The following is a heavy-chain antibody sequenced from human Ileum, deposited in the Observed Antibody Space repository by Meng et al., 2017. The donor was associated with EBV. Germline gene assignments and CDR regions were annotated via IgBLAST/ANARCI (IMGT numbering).Heavy chain of an antibody. Sequence: QVQLQASGPGLVKPSETLSLTGTVSGGSVSISSYYWSWIRQPPGKGLEWIGYIYYSGTTNYNPSLESRVTISVDTSKNQFSLKLRSVAASDTAVYYCARGWDTAMDSGWGQGTLVTVSS. V-gene: IGHV4-61*01. CDR1: GGSVSISSYY. D-gene: IGHD5-18*01. J-gene: IGHJ4*02. CDR3: ARGWDTAMDSG. CDR2: IYYSGTT.